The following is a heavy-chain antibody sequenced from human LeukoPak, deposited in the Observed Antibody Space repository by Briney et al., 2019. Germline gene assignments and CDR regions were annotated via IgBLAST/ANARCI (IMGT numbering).Heavy chain of an antibody. D-gene: IGHD3-10*01. CDR2: IYYSGST. Sequence: SETLSLTCTVSGGSISSSSYYCGWIRQPPGKGLEWIGSIYYSGSTYYNPSLKSRVTISVDTSKNQFSLKLSSVTAADTAVYYCARVSWFGELLSTPFDYWGQGTLVTVSS. CDR3: ARVSWFGELLSTPFDY. CDR1: GGSISSSSYY. J-gene: IGHJ4*02. V-gene: IGHV4-39*07.